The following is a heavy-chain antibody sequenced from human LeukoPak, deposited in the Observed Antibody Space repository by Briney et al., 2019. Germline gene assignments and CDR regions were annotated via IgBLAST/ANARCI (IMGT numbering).Heavy chain of an antibody. CDR3: ARDRGAAVAA. D-gene: IGHD6-19*01. CDR2: IYYSGST. Sequence: PSETLSLTCTVSGGSISSYYWSWIRQPPGKGLEWIGYIYYSGSTNYNPSLKSRVTISVDTSKNQFSLKLSSVTAADTAVYYCARDRGAAVAAWGQGTLVTVSS. V-gene: IGHV4-59*01. CDR1: GGSISSYY. J-gene: IGHJ4*02.